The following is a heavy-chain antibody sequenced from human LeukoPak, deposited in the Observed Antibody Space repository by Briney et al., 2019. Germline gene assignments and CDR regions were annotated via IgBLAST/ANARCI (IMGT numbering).Heavy chain of an antibody. CDR3: ARAQDYYDSSGYFY. V-gene: IGHV3-7*01. J-gene: IGHJ4*02. D-gene: IGHD3-22*01. Sequence: GGSLRLSCAASGFTFSSYWMSWVRQAQGKGLEGVANIKQDGSEKYYVDSVKGRFTISRDNAKNSLYLQMNSLRAEDTAVYYCARAQDYYDSSGYFYWGQGTLVTVSS. CDR1: GFTFSSYW. CDR2: IKQDGSEK.